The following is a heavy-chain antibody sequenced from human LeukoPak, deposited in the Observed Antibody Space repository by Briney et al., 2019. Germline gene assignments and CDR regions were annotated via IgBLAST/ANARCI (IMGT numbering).Heavy chain of an antibody. V-gene: IGHV4-4*07. CDR2: IYTSGST. CDR1: GGSISSYY. D-gene: IGHD6-13*01. Sequence: SETLSLTCTVSGGSISSYYWSWIRQPAGKGLEWIGRIYTSGSTNYNPSLKSRVTMSVDTSKNQFSLKLSSVTAADTAVYYCARGDSSSLLSVFGPNWFDPWGQGTLVTVSS. CDR3: ARGDSSSLLSVFGPNWFDP. J-gene: IGHJ5*02.